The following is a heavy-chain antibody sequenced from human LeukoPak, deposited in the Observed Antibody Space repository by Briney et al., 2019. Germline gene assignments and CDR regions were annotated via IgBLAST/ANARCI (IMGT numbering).Heavy chain of an antibody. D-gene: IGHD2-2*01. CDR1: GGSISSGGYS. CDR2: IYHSGST. CDR3: AANIVVVPAAPRAFSNWGFDP. J-gene: IGHJ5*02. V-gene: IGHV4-30-2*01. Sequence: SGTLSLTCAVSGGSISSGGYSWSWIRQPPGKGLEWIGYIYHSGSTYYNPSLKSRVTISVDTSKNQFSLKLSSVTAADTAVYYCAANIVVVPAAPRAFSNWGFDPWGQGTLVTVSS.